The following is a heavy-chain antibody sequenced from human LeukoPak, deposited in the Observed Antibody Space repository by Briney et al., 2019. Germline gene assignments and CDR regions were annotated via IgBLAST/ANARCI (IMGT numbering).Heavy chain of an antibody. J-gene: IGHJ4*02. Sequence: PSETLSLTCTVSGGSISSSSYYWGWIRQPPGKGLVWIGSIYYSGSTYYNPSLKSRVTISVDTSKNQFSLKLSSVTAADTAVSYCARHALPYYCDTYFDYWGQGTLVTVSS. CDR2: IYYSGST. V-gene: IGHV4-39*01. CDR1: GGSISSSSYY. CDR3: ARHALPYYCDTYFDY. D-gene: IGHD3-22*01.